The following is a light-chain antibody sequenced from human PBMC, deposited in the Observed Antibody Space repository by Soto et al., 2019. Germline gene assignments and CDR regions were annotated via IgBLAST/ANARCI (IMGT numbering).Light chain of an antibody. CDR1: QSVGSK. CDR3: QQYDAPVT. J-gene: IGKJ2*01. V-gene: IGKV3-15*01. CDR2: AAS. Sequence: EVVMTQSPATLTLSPGERATLSCRSSQSVGSKLAWYQQKTGQAPRLLIYAASTRATGVPARFSGGGSGTDFTLSISSLQFEDSAVYFCQQYDAPVTFGQGTKLDIK.